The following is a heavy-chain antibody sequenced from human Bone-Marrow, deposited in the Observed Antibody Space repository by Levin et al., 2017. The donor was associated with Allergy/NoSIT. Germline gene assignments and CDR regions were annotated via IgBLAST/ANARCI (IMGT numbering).Heavy chain of an antibody. D-gene: IGHD5-12*01. CDR1: GFTFSTYT. CDR3: ARGLEYSGLP. J-gene: IGHJ5*02. CDR2: ITSSSSYI. V-gene: IGHV3-21*01. Sequence: SCAASGFTFSTYTMNWVRQAPGKGLDWVSSITSSSSYIYYADSVKGRFTISRDNVKNSLYLQMNSLRVEDTAVYYCARGLEYSGLPWGQGTLVTVSS.